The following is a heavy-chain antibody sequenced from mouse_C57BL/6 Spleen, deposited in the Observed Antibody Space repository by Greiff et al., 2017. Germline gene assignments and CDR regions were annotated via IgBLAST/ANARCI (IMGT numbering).Heavy chain of an antibody. Sequence: QVQLQQSGAELARPGASVKMSCKASGYTFTSYTMHWIKQRPGQGLEWIGYINPSSGYTKYNQKFKDKDTLTADKSSSTAYMQLSSLTSEDSAVYYCARSYYSNSMDYWGQGTSVTVSS. V-gene: IGHV1-4*01. CDR1: GYTFTSYT. J-gene: IGHJ4*01. D-gene: IGHD2-5*01. CDR3: ARSYYSNSMDY. CDR2: INPSSGYT.